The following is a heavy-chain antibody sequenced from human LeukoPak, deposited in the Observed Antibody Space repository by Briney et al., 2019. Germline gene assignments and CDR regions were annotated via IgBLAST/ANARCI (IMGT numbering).Heavy chain of an antibody. D-gene: IGHD6-13*01. CDR2: IYYSGST. CDR1: GGSISSSSYY. J-gene: IGHJ4*02. V-gene: IGHV4-39*01. Sequence: SETLSLTCTVSGGSISSSSYYWGWIRQPPGKGLEWIGSIYYSGSTYYNPSLKSRVTISVDTSKNQFSLKLSSVTAADTAVYYCATNQQHYFDYWGQGTLVTVSS. CDR3: ATNQQHYFDY.